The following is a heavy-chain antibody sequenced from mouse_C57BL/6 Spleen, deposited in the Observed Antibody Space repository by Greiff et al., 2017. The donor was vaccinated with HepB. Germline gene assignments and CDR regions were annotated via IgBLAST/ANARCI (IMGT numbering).Heavy chain of an antibody. CDR3: ARYSSGYPYFDY. CDR1: GYAFSSSW. J-gene: IGHJ2*01. V-gene: IGHV1-82*01. CDR2: IYPGDGDT. D-gene: IGHD3-2*02. Sequence: VQLQQSGPELVKPGASVKISCKASGYAFSSSWMNWVKQRPGKGLEWIGRIYPGDGDTNYNGKFKGKATLTADKSSSTAYMQLSSLTSEDSAVYFCARYSSGYPYFDYWGQGTTLTVSS.